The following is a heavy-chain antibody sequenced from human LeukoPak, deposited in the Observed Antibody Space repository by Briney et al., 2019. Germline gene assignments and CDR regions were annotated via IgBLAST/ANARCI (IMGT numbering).Heavy chain of an antibody. CDR1: GGTFSSYA. CDR2: IIPIFGTA. CDR3: ARGRELSQVSAEYFQR. J-gene: IGHJ1*01. D-gene: IGHD1-7*01. V-gene: IGHV1-69*13. Sequence: SVKVSCKASGGTFSSYAISWVRQAPGQGLEWMGGIIPIFGTANYAQKFQGRVTITADESTSTAYMELSSLRSEDTAVYYCARGRELSQVSAEYFQRWGQGTLVTVSS.